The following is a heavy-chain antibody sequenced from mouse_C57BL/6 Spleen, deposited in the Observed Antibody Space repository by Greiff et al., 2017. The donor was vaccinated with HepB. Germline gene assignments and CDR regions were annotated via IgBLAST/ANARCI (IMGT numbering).Heavy chain of an antibody. V-gene: IGHV5-6*01. D-gene: IGHD1-1*01. J-gene: IGHJ2*01. Sequence: EVQGVESGGDLVKPGGSLKLSCAASGFTFSSYGMSWVRQTPDKRLEWVATISSGGSYTYYPDSVKGRFTISRDNAKNTLYLQMSSLKSEDTAMYYCARRDYGSSLYFDYWGQGTTLTVSS. CDR1: GFTFSSYG. CDR2: ISSGGSYT. CDR3: ARRDYGSSLYFDY.